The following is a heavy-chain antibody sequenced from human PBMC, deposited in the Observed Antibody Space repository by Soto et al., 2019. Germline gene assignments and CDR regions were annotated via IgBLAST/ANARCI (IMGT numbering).Heavy chain of an antibody. D-gene: IGHD3-10*02. CDR2: IYPGDSDT. J-gene: IGHJ6*02. Sequence: GSLKISCKGSGYSFTSYWIGWVRQMPGKGLEWMGIIYPGDSDTRYSPSFQGQVTISADKSISTAYLQWSSLKASDTAMYYCARSRTTFYYYYGMAVWVQGTTVTVSS. CDR3: ARSRTTFYYYYGMAV. CDR1: GYSFTSYW. V-gene: IGHV5-51*01.